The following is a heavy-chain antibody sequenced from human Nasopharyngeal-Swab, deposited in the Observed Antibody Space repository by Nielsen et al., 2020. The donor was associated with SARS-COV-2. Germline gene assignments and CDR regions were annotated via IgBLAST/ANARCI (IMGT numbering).Heavy chain of an antibody. CDR2: INHSGST. CDR3: ARVSEQQLAPPHFDY. J-gene: IGHJ4*02. Sequence: WIRQPPGKGLEWIGEINHSGSTYSNPSLKSRVTISVDKSKNQFSLKLSSVTAADTAVYYCARVSEQQLAPPHFDYRGQGTLVTVSS. D-gene: IGHD6-13*01. V-gene: IGHV4-34*01.